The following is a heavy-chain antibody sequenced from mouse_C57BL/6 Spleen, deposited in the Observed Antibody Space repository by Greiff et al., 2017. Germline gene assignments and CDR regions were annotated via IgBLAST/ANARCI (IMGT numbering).Heavy chain of an antibody. CDR3: AVLTGTFDY. D-gene: IGHD4-1*01. V-gene: IGHV5-4*01. CDR2: ISDGGSYT. J-gene: IGHJ2*01. Sequence: VLLVESGGGLVKPGGSLKLSCAASGFTFSSYAMSWVRQTPEKRLEWVATISDGGSYTYYPDNVKGRFTISRDNAKNNLYLQMSHLKSEDTAMYYCAVLTGTFDYWGQGTTLTVSS. CDR1: GFTFSSYA.